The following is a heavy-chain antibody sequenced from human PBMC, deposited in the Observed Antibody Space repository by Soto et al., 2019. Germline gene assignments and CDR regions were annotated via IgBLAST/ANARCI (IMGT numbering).Heavy chain of an antibody. CDR3: ARDPNKMDV. Sequence: PGGSLRLSCAASGCNFNIYTMIWVRQAPGRGLEWVASISQTGDYIFYADSVKGRFTISRDNAKNSLYLQMNSPRAEDTAVYYCARDPNKMDVWGQGTTVTVSS. J-gene: IGHJ6*02. CDR1: GCNFNIYT. CDR2: ISQTGDYI. V-gene: IGHV3-21*04.